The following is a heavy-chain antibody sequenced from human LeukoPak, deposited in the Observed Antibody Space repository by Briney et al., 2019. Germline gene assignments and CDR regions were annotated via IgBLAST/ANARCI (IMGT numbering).Heavy chain of an antibody. D-gene: IGHD1-26*01. CDR3: AIRYSGSYNDC. CDR1: GYSFSSNW. J-gene: IGHJ4*02. V-gene: IGHV5-51*01. CDR2: IYPGDSDT. Sequence: GESLKISCKGSGYSFSSNWIGWVRQMPGKGLEWMGIIYPGDSDTRYSPSFQGQVTISADKSISTAYLPWSSLKASDTAMYYCAIRYSGSYNDCWGQGTLVTVSS.